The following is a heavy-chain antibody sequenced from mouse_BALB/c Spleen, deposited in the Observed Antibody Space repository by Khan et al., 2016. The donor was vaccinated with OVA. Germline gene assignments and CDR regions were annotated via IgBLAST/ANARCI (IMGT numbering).Heavy chain of an antibody. CDR3: ARQPYYHYNIMDY. D-gene: IGHD2-10*01. V-gene: IGHV2-6-1*01. J-gene: IGHJ4*01. CDR1: GFSLTNYG. CDR2: IWSDGNT. Sequence: VKLEESGPGLVAPSQSLSITCTISGFSLTNYGVHWVRQPPGKGLEWLVVIWSDGNTDYNSALKSRLTISKDNSKSQVFLKMNSLQTDDTAMYFCARQPYYHYNIMDYWGQGTSVTVSS.